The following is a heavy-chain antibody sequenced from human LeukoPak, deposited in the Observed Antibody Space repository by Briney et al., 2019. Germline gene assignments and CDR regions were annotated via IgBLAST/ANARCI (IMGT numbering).Heavy chain of an antibody. V-gene: IGHV3-23*01. Sequence: GGSLRLSCADSGFTFSSYAMSWVRQAPGKGLEWVSGISGSGGSTYYADSVKGRFTISRDNSKNTLYLQMNSLRAEDTAVYYCANSPIAALAFDIWGQGTMVTVSS. D-gene: IGHD5-12*01. CDR3: ANSPIAALAFDI. CDR1: GFTFSSYA. CDR2: ISGSGGST. J-gene: IGHJ3*02.